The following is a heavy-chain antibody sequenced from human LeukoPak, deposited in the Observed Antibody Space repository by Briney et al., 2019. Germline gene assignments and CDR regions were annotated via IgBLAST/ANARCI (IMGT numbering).Heavy chain of an antibody. D-gene: IGHD6-13*01. CDR3: ASLPGTAAGTFYYYGMDV. CDR1: GYTFTSYG. V-gene: IGHV1-18*01. Sequence: APVKVSCKASGYTFTSYGISWVRQAPGQGLEGMGWISAYNGNTNYAQKLQGRVTMTTDTSTSTAYMELRSLRSDDTAVYYCASLPGTAAGTFYYYGMDVWGQGTTVAVSS. CDR2: ISAYNGNT. J-gene: IGHJ6*02.